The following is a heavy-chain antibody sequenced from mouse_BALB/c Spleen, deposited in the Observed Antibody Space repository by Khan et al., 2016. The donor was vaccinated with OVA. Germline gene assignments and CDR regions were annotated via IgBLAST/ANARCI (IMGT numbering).Heavy chain of an antibody. Sequence: QVQLQQSGPGLVAPSQSLSITCTISGFSLTSYGVHWVRQPPGKGLEWLVVIWSDGSTTYNSTLKSRLSISKDNSKSQVFLKMNSLHTDDTAMYDYARQPYYQYYAMDYWGQGTSVTVSS. V-gene: IGHV2-6-1*01. CDR3: ARQPYYQYYAMDY. D-gene: IGHD2-10*01. J-gene: IGHJ4*01. CDR1: GFSLTSYG. CDR2: IWSDGST.